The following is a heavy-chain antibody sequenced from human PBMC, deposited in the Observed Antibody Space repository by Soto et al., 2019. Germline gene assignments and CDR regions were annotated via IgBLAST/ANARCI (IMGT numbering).Heavy chain of an antibody. V-gene: IGHV5-51*01. CDR1: GYSFTSYW. D-gene: IGHD1-26*01. CDR2: IWPGDSDT. Sequence: PGESLKISCKGSGYSFTSYWIGWVRQMPGKGLEWMGIIWPGDSDTTYSPSFQGQVTISADKSISTAYLQWSSLKASDTATYYCARLPTTSMHREPLDYCRQGTLVTVAS. J-gene: IGHJ4*02. CDR3: ARLPTTSMHREPLDY.